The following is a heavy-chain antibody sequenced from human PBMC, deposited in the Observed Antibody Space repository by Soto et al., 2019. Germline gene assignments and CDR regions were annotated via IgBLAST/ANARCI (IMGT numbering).Heavy chain of an antibody. CDR1: GGTFSSYA. CDR2: IIPIFGTA. CDR3: ARDRLSGWFDY. Sequence: SVKVSCKASGGTFSSYAISWVRQAPGQGLEWMGGIIPIFGTANYAQKFQGRVTITADESTSTAHMELSSLRSEDTAVYYCARDRLSGWFDYWGQGTLVTVSS. V-gene: IGHV1-69*13. J-gene: IGHJ4*02. D-gene: IGHD1-26*01.